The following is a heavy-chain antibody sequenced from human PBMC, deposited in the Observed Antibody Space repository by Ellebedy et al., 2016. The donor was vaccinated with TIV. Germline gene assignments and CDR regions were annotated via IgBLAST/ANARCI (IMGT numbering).Heavy chain of an antibody. CDR3: ARVIQAGYSGYHFDY. Sequence: PGGSLSLSCAASGFTFSSNSMNWVRQAPGQGLEWVSTISATSSVIYYANSVKGRFTISRDNAKDSLYLQMNSLRAEDTDVYYCARVIQAGYSGYHFDYWGQGILVTVSS. CDR2: ISATSSVI. V-gene: IGHV3-21*03. CDR1: GFTFSSNS. J-gene: IGHJ4*02. D-gene: IGHD5-12*01.